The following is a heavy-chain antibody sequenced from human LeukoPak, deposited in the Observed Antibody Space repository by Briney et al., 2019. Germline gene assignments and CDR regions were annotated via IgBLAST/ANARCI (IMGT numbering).Heavy chain of an antibody. J-gene: IGHJ4*02. CDR1: GFTFSDYY. CDR2: ISSSASHT. Sequence: PGGSLRLSCAASGFTFSDYYMSWIRQAPGKGLEWISYISSSASHTKYADSVKGRFTISRDSARNSLYLQMNSLRAEDTAVYYCARRKTLDYWGQGTLVTVSS. V-gene: IGHV3-11*06. CDR3: ARRKTLDY.